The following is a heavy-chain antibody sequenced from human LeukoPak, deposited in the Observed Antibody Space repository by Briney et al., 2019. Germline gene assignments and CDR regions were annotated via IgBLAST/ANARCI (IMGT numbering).Heavy chain of an antibody. CDR3: PGTRNLRGDYFDS. V-gene: IGHV3-33*08. D-gene: IGHD3-10*01. CDR1: GFTFSSYG. Sequence: GGSLRLSCAASGFTFSSYGMHWVRQAPGKGLEWVAVIGYDGSNKYYADSVKDRFTISRDDPKKSLYLQMNSLRAEDTAVYYCPGTRNLRGDYFDSWGKETLFTVPS. CDR2: IGYDGSNK. J-gene: IGHJ4*02.